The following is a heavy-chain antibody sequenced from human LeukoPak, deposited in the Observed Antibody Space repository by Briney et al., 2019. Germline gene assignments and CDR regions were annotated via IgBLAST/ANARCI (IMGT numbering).Heavy chain of an antibody. V-gene: IGHV3-74*01. D-gene: IGHD3-3*02. J-gene: IGHJ3*02. CDR3: ASQRPPFYSDNTWVPEPIDI. CDR1: GFTFSTNW. Sequence: PGGSLRLSCAASGFTFSTNWMHWVRQAPGKGLVWVSRINSDGSDTNYADSVKGRFSIFRDNADNIVYLHMNSLRGEDTAMYYCASQRPPFYSDNTWVPEPIDIWGQGTMVTVSS. CDR2: INSDGSDT.